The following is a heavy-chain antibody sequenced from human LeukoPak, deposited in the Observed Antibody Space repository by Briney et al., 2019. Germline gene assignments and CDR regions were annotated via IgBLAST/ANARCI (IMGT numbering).Heavy chain of an antibody. CDR2: ISGSAITI. CDR1: GFTFNNYA. D-gene: IGHD3-22*01. Sequence: PGGSLRLSCAASGFTFNNYAMTWVRQAPGKGLEWVSAISGSAITIYYADSVKGRFTISRDNAKNSLYLQMNSLRAEDTAVYYCARDLGVYYDSSGYDWGQGTLVTVSS. J-gene: IGHJ4*02. CDR3: ARDLGVYYDSSGYD. V-gene: IGHV3-21*01.